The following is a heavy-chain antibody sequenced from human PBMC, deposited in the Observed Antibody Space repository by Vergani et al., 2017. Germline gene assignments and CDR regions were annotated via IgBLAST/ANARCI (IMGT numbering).Heavy chain of an antibody. CDR1: GASVSRGTYY. Sequence: QVQLQESGPGLLKPSQTLSLTCTVSGASVSRGTYYWSWIRQPPGKGLEWIGYIYYSGSTNYNPSLKSRVTISVDTSKNQFSLKLRSVTAADTAVYHCARGHLWFGELLSSGAFDIWGQGTMVTVSS. CDR3: ARGHLWFGELLSSGAFDI. J-gene: IGHJ3*02. CDR2: IYYSGST. D-gene: IGHD3-10*01. V-gene: IGHV4-61*01.